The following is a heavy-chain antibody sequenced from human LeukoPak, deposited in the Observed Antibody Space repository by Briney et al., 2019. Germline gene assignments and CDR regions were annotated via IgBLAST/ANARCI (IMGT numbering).Heavy chain of an antibody. Sequence: PSETLSLTCAVSGYSISSGYYWGWIRQPPGKGLEWIGSIYHSGSTYYNPSLKSRVTISVDTSKNQFSLKLSSVTAADTAVYYCARLIPRITTVTTNWFDPWGQGTLVTVSS. CDR3: ARLIPRITTVTTNWFDP. V-gene: IGHV4-38-2*01. J-gene: IGHJ5*02. CDR2: IYHSGST. CDR1: GYSISSGYY. D-gene: IGHD4-11*01.